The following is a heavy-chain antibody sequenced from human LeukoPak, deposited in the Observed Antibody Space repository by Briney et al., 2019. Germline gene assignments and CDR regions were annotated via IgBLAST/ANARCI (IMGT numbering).Heavy chain of an antibody. CDR3: TKLPRYEYGDYCFDY. J-gene: IGHJ4*02. CDR1: GFTFSVSA. Sequence: GGSLRLSCAASGFTFSVSAIHWVRQASGKGLEWVGRIRSKTNNYATAYAASLKGRFTISRDDSKNTAYLQMNSLNTEDTAVYYCTKLPRYEYGDYCFDYWGQGTLVTVSS. V-gene: IGHV3-73*01. CDR2: IRSKTNNYAT. D-gene: IGHD4-17*01.